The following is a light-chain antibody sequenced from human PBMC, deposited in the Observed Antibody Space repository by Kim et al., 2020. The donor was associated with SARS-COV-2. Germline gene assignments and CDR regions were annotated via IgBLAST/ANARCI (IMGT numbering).Light chain of an antibody. V-gene: IGKV3-20*01. Sequence: WSRGESATLPCRARESINSRYLAWYQQKPGQAPRLLIYAASSRATGISDRFSGSGSGTDFTLTISRLEPEDIAVYYCQQYGTSLYTFGQGTKLEI. CDR3: QQYGTSLYT. CDR2: AAS. CDR1: ESINSRY. J-gene: IGKJ2*01.